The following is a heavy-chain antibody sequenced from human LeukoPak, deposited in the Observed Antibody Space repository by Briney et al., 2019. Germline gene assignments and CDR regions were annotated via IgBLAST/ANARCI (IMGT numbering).Heavy chain of an antibody. CDR3: ARDLSGLPSH. V-gene: IGHV1-2*02. D-gene: IGHD3-3*01. Sequence: ASVNVSCKASGYTFTGYYMHWVRQAPGQGLEWMGWINPNSGGTNYAQKFQGRVTMTRDTSISTAYMELSRLRSDDTAVYYCARDLSGLPSHWGQGTLVTVSS. J-gene: IGHJ4*02. CDR2: INPNSGGT. CDR1: GYTFTGYY.